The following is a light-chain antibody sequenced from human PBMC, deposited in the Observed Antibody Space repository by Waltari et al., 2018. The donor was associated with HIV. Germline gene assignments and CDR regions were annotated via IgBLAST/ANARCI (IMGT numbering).Light chain of an antibody. CDR3: QVWDGSSDHPKVV. V-gene: IGLV3-21*02. J-gene: IGLJ2*01. Sequence: SYVLTQPPSVSVAPGQTATITCGGNNIGNKNVQWYQQKPGQAPVLVVYDESDRPSGIPERCSGSNSGNTATLTISRVEVGDEADYYCQVWDGSSDHPKVVLGGGTKLTVL. CDR2: DES. CDR1: NIGNKN.